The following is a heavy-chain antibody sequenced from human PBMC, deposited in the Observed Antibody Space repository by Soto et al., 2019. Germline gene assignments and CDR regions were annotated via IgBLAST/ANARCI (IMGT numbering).Heavy chain of an antibody. J-gene: IGHJ4*02. CDR1: GATFSSYA. CDR3: VRVVAIPGYPDN. V-gene: IGHV1-69*14. Sequence: QVQLVQSGAEVRQPASSVKVSCKTSGATFSSYAITWVRQAPGQGLEWMGGIVPTVDTSTYAQKFQGRVTIAADKFANTVYMELSSLGSDDTAVYDCVRVVAIPGYPDNWGQGTLVTVSS. CDR2: IVPTVDTS. D-gene: IGHD5-12*01.